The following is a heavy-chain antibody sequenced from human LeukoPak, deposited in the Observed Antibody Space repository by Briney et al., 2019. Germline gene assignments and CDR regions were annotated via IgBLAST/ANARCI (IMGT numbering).Heavy chain of an antibody. J-gene: IGHJ4*02. CDR2: IYSDNT. D-gene: IGHD4/OR15-4a*01. CDR3: ARRAGAYSHPYDY. CDR1: GFTFSNYA. Sequence: GGSLRLSCAGSGFTFSNYAMSWVRQAPGKGLEWVSFIYSDNTHYSDSVKGRFTISRDNSKNTLYLQMNSLRAEDTAVYYCARRAGAYSHPYDYWGQGTLVTVSS. V-gene: IGHV3-53*01.